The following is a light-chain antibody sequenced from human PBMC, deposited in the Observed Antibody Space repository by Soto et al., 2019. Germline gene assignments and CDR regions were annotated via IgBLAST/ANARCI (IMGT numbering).Light chain of an antibody. CDR1: QSISSW. Sequence: DIQMTQSPSTLSASVGDRVTITCRASQSISSWLAWYQQKPGKAPKLLIYKASSLESGVPSRFSGGRSGTEFTLTISSLQPDDFATYSCQQYNSYSWTFGQGTKVEIK. CDR3: QQYNSYSWT. J-gene: IGKJ1*01. CDR2: KAS. V-gene: IGKV1-5*03.